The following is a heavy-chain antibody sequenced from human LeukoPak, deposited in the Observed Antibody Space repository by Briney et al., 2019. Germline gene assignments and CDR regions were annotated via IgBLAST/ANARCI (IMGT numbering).Heavy chain of an antibody. J-gene: IGHJ4*02. CDR2: ISGGGVST. CDR1: GFTFSNYA. D-gene: IGHD6-6*01. V-gene: IGHV3-23*01. Sequence: GGSLRLSCAASGFTFSNYAMSWVRQAPGKGLKWVSAISGGGVSTYYADSVKGRFTISRDNSKNTLNLQMNSLRAEDTAVYYCARLISSSARGYFDYWGQGTLVTVSS. CDR3: ARLISSSARGYFDY.